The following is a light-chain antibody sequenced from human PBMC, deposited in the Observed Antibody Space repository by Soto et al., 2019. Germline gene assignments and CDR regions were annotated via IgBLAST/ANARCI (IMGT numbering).Light chain of an antibody. CDR2: AAS. J-gene: IGKJ4*01. V-gene: IGKV1-9*01. CDR1: QGISSY. CDR3: LQLNTYPLT. Sequence: DIQLTQSPSFLSASVGDRVTITCRASQGISSYLAWYQQKPGNAPKLLIYAASTLQSGVPSRFSGSGSGTDFTLTISTLQPEDFATYYCLQLNTYPLTIGGGTKVEIK.